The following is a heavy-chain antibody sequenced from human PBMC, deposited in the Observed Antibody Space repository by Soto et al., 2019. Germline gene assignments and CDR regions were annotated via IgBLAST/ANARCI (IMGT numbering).Heavy chain of an antibody. D-gene: IGHD3-10*01. J-gene: IGHJ5*02. CDR1: GYTFTNYG. V-gene: IGHV1-18*01. CDR3: ARGVGSGSYYNQYNWFDP. Sequence: QVQLVQSGAEVKKPGASVKVSCKASGYTFTNYGISWVRQAPGQGLEWMGWISAYNGNTNHAQKLQGRVTMTTETSTSTAYMELRSLRSDDTAVYYCARGVGSGSYYNQYNWFDPWGQGTLVTVSS. CDR2: ISAYNGNT.